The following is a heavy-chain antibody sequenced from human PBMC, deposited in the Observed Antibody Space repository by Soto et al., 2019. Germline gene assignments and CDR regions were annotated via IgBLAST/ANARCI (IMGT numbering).Heavy chain of an antibody. Sequence: EVQLVESGGGLVKPGGSLRLSCAASGFTFSSYSMNWVRQAPGKGLEWVSSISSSSSYIYYADSVKGRFTISRDNANNSLYLQMNSLRAEDTAVYYCARDGGPIVVVVAAKREGGYSYGQYYYYGMDVWGQGTTVTVSS. J-gene: IGHJ6*02. CDR1: GFTFSSYS. V-gene: IGHV3-21*01. CDR3: ARDGGPIVVVVAAKREGGYSYGQYYYYGMDV. CDR2: ISSSSSYI. D-gene: IGHD2-15*01.